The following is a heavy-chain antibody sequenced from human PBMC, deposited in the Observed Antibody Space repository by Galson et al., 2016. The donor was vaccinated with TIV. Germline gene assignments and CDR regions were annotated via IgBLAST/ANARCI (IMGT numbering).Heavy chain of an antibody. V-gene: IGHV3-23*01. CDR1: GFTFSSFA. J-gene: IGHJ4*02. Sequence: SLRLSCAASGFTFSSFAMTWVRQAPGKGLEWVSRISAGGGRTDYADSVKGRFTISRDNPKNTLYLQMSSLRADDTAVYFCAKMDRSGFDYVRRFDYWGQGTLVTVSS. CDR3: AKMDRSGFDYVRRFDY. CDR2: ISAGGGRT. D-gene: IGHD3-22*01.